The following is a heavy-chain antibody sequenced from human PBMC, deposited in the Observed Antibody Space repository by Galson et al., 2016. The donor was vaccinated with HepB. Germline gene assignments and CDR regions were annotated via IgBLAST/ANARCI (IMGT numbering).Heavy chain of an antibody. Sequence: SLRLSCAASGFTFSSYAMSWVRQAPGKGLEWVSAISGSDGSTYYADSVKGRFTISRDESKNTLYLQMNSLRAEDTAGYYCAKRRSTVGDFDSWGQGILVTGSS. J-gene: IGHJ4*02. CDR2: ISGSDGST. V-gene: IGHV3-23*01. CDR3: AKRRSTVGDFDS. CDR1: GFTFSSYA.